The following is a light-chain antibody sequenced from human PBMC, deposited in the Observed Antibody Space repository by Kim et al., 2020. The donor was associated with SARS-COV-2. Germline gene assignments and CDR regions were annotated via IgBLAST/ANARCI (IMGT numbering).Light chain of an antibody. CDR2: GKN. J-gene: IGLJ2*01. Sequence: ALGQTVRITCQGDSLRSYNASWYQQKPGQAPVLVIYGKNNRPSGIPDRFSGSSSGNTASLTITGAQAEEEADYYCNSRDSSGNHLVFGGGTQLTVL. CDR3: NSRDSSGNHLV. V-gene: IGLV3-19*01. CDR1: SLRSYN.